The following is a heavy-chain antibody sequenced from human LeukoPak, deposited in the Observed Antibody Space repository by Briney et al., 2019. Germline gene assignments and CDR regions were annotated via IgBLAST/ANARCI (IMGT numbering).Heavy chain of an antibody. CDR1: GLNFDDSA. Sequence: PGGSLRLSCVASGLNFDDSAMHWVRQAPGKGLEWVSLISADGGSTFSADSVKGRFSISRDNSKNSLYLQMNSLRSEDTAMYYCAKELGKFDYWGQGTLVAVSS. V-gene: IGHV3-43*02. D-gene: IGHD3-3*02. J-gene: IGHJ4*02. CDR2: ISADGGST. CDR3: AKELGKFDY.